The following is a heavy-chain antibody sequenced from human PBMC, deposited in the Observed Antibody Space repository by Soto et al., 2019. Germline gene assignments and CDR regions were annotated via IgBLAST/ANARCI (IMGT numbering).Heavy chain of an antibody. CDR3: ARGPGASGLDV. V-gene: IGHV1-46*01. CDR1: GHTFTSSY. J-gene: IGHJ6*02. Sequence: GASVKVSCKASGHTFTSSYVHWVRQAPGQGPEWMGIINPTSGGTSYAQNLQGRVTMTRDTSTRTVYMELNSLRSDDTAVYYCARGPGASGLDVWGQGTTVTVSS. D-gene: IGHD2-8*02. CDR2: INPTSGGT.